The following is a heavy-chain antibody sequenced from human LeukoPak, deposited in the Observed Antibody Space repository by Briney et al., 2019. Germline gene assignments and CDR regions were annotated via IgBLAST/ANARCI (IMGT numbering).Heavy chain of an antibody. J-gene: IGHJ4*02. Sequence: GGSLRLSCAASGFTFDDYGMSWVRQAPGKGLEWVSAISGSGGSTYYADSVKGRFTISRDNSKNTLYLQMNSLRAEDTAVYYCAKVFSLYYDSSGYSFDYWGQGTLVTVSS. CDR2: ISGSGGST. V-gene: IGHV3-23*01. CDR1: GFTFDDYG. D-gene: IGHD3-22*01. CDR3: AKVFSLYYDSSGYSFDY.